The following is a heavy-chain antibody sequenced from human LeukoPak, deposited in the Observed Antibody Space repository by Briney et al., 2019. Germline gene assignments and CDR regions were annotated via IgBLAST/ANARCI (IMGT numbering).Heavy chain of an antibody. D-gene: IGHD3-10*01. Sequence: GGSLRLSCAASGFTFSSYSMNWVRQAPGKGLEWVSSITSTSSNIFYTDSVKGRFTISRDNAKSSLYLQMNSLRAEDTAVYYCARDPIYDSGSHSTSQGMDVWGQGTTVIVSS. CDR2: ITSTSSNI. V-gene: IGHV3-21*01. J-gene: IGHJ6*01. CDR1: GFTFSSYS. CDR3: ARDPIYDSGSHSTSQGMDV.